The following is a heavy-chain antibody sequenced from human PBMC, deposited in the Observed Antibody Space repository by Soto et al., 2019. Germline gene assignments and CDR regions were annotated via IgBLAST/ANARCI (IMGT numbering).Heavy chain of an antibody. J-gene: IGHJ6*02. CDR3: ARVFIVLVPAAIHYYYYGMDV. CDR2: IIPIFGTA. V-gene: IGHV1-69*06. Sequence: QVQLVQSGAEVKKPGSSVKVSCKASGGTFSSYAISWVRQAPGQGLEWMGGIIPIFGTANYAQKFQGRVTITADKSTSTAYMELSSLRSEDTAVYYCARVFIVLVPAAIHYYYYGMDVWGQGTTVTVSS. CDR1: GGTFSSYA. D-gene: IGHD2-2*01.